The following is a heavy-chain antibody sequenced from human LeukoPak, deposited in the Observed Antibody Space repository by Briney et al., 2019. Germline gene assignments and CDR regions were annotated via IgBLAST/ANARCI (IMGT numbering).Heavy chain of an antibody. J-gene: IGHJ6*02. Sequence: SETLSLTCAVYGGSFSGYYWSWIRQPPGKGLEWIGEINHSGSTNYNPSLKSRVTISVDTSKNKFSLKLSSVTAADRGVYYCARMSGYRGPRYYYYGMDVWGQGTTVTVSS. CDR1: GGSFSGYY. V-gene: IGHV4-34*01. D-gene: IGHD1-1*01. CDR3: ARMSGYRGPRYYYYGMDV. CDR2: INHSGST.